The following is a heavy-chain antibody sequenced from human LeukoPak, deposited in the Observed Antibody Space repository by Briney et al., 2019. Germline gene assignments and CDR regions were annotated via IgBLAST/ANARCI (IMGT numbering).Heavy chain of an antibody. V-gene: IGHV3-23*01. Sequence: GGSLRLSCAASGFTFSSYAMSWVRQAPGKGLEWVSAISGSGGSTYYADSVKGRFTISRDNSKNTLCLQMNSLRAEDTAVYYCAKRSGYEPGDEWFDPWGQGTLVTVSS. CDR3: AKRSGYEPGDEWFDP. CDR1: GFTFSSYA. CDR2: ISGSGGST. D-gene: IGHD5-12*01. J-gene: IGHJ5*02.